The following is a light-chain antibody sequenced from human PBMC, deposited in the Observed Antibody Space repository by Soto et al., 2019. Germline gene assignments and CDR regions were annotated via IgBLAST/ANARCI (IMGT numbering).Light chain of an antibody. CDR2: DDD. Sequence: QSVLIQPPSASGTPGQRVTISCSGRSSNIGTNNVYWYQHFPGTAPKLLIYDDDQRPSGVPDRFSGSKSGTSASLAISGLRSEDEADYYCAAWDESLNGLFGTGTKVTVL. V-gene: IGLV1-47*02. CDR1: SSNIGTNN. J-gene: IGLJ1*01. CDR3: AAWDESLNGL.